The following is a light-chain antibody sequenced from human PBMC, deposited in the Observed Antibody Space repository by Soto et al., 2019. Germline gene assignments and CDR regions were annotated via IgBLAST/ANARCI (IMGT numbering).Light chain of an antibody. J-gene: IGKJ1*01. CDR3: HQYGSSPRT. Sequence: VLTQSPGTLSLSPGERATLSCRASQSVSNNYLAWYQQKPGQPPRLLIYGASRRATGIPDRFAGSGSGTDVTLTISRLEPEDFAVYYCHQYGSSPRTFGQGTKVEVK. CDR2: GAS. V-gene: IGKV3-20*01. CDR1: QSVSNNY.